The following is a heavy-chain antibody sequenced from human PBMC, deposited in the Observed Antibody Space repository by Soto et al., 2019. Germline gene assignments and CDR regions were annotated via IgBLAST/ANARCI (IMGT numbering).Heavy chain of an antibody. Sequence: QVQLQESGPGLVKPSQTLSLTCTVSGGSISSGGYYWSWIRQHPGKGLEWIGYMYYSGSTYYNPSLESRVTISVDTSKNQFSLKLSSVTAADTAVYFCARGGDDYFFDYWCQGTLVTVSS. J-gene: IGHJ4*02. CDR1: GGSISSGGYY. CDR2: MYYSGST. V-gene: IGHV4-31*03. D-gene: IGHD3-3*01. CDR3: ARGGDDYFFDY.